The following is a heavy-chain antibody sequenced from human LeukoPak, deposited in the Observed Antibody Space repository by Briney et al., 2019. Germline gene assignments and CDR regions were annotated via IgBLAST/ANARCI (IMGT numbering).Heavy chain of an antibody. D-gene: IGHD2-15*01. J-gene: IGHJ4*02. V-gene: IGHV3-48*01. CDR1: GFTFSDYS. CDR2: INSNSRTI. Sequence: SGGSLRLSCAGSGFTFSDYSLIWVRQAPGEGLEWVSYINSNSRTIYYADSVKGRFTMSRDNDKNLMYLQMNSLKAEDTAVHYCARDCSGRNWARDFDYWGQGTLVTVSS. CDR3: ARDCSGRNWARDFDY.